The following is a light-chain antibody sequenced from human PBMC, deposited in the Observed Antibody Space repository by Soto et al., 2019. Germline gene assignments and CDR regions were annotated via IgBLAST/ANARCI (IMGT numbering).Light chain of an antibody. J-gene: IGLJ1*01. Sequence: QSALTQPPSASGSPGQSVTISCTGTSSDVGGYNYVSWYQQHTGKAPNLIIYEVYKRPSGVPDRFSGSKSGNTAALTVSGLQAEDEADYYCSSYVGTNSYVFGTGTKVTVL. CDR2: EVY. V-gene: IGLV2-8*01. CDR3: SSYVGTNSYV. CDR1: SSDVGGYNY.